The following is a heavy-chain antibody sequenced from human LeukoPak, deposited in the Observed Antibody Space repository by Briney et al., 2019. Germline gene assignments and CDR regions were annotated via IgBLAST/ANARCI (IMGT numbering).Heavy chain of an antibody. CDR1: GGTFSSYA. Sequence: GASVKVSCKASGGTFSSYAISWVRQAPGQGLEWMGGIIPIFGTANYAQKFQGRVTITADESTSTAYMELSSLRSEDTAVYYCARDLKESGAFFDHWGQGTLVTVSS. J-gene: IGHJ4*02. D-gene: IGHD1-26*01. CDR2: IIPIFGTA. V-gene: IGHV1-69*13. CDR3: ARDLKESGAFFDH.